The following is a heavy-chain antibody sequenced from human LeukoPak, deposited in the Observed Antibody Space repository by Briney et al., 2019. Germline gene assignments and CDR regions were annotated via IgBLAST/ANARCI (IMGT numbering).Heavy chain of an antibody. CDR2: IYSGGST. V-gene: IGHV3-53*01. Sequence: GGSLRLSCAASGFTVSSNYMSWVRQAPGKGLEWVSVIYSGGSTYYADSVKGRFTISRDNSKNTLYLQMNSLRAEDTAVYYCARDPPGAVRGYDSYWGQGTLVTVSS. J-gene: IGHJ4*02. D-gene: IGHD5-12*01. CDR1: GFTVSSNY. CDR3: ARDPPGAVRGYDSY.